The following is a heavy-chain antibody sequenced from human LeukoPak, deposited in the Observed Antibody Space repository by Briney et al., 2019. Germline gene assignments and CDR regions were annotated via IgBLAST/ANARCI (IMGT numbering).Heavy chain of an antibody. J-gene: IGHJ3*02. Sequence: SETLSLTCAVYGGSFSGYCWSWIRQPPGKGLEWIGEINHSGSTNYNPSLKSRVTISVDTSKNQFSLKLSSVTAADTAVYYCARTYSSGWYGSRGAFDIWGQGTMVTVSS. CDR1: GGSFSGYC. V-gene: IGHV4-34*01. D-gene: IGHD6-19*01. CDR2: INHSGST. CDR3: ARTYSSGWYGSRGAFDI.